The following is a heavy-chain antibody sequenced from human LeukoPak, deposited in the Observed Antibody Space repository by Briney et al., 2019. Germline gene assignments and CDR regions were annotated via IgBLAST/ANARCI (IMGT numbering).Heavy chain of an antibody. CDR2: INDDGDRT. D-gene: IGHD6-19*01. Sequence: GGSLRLSCVASGFTFSRYSMHWVRQIPGKGLEYVSAINDDGDRTYYADSVKSRFTISRDNSKNTLYLQMNSLRAEDTAVYYCAKPAISSSGWYYDYWGQGTLVTVSS. V-gene: IGHV3-64*02. CDR3: AKPAISSSGWYYDY. CDR1: GFTFSRYS. J-gene: IGHJ4*02.